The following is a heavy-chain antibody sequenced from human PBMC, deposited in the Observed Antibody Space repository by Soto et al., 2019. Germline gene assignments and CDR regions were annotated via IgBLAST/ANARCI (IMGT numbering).Heavy chain of an antibody. Sequence: SETMSLTCTVSGGSISSYYWSWIRQPPGKGLEWIGYIYYSGSTNYNPSLKSRVTISVDTSKNQFSLKLSSVTAADTAVYYCARDAPPGVLEWLFAFDIWGQGTMVTVSS. CDR2: IYYSGST. CDR3: ARDAPPGVLEWLFAFDI. D-gene: IGHD3-3*01. V-gene: IGHV4-59*01. CDR1: GGSISSYY. J-gene: IGHJ3*02.